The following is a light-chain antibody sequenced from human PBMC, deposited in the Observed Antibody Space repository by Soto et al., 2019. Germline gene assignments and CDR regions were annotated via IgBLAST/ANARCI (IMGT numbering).Light chain of an antibody. J-gene: IGKJ1*01. V-gene: IGKV1-5*01. CDR2: DGS. Sequence: DIQMTQSPSTLSASVGDRVTVTCRASQTIFSWLAWFQQKPGKAPKLLIYDGSTLESGVPSRFTGSGSGTEFTLTISSLQPDDFATYICQQYKSDFPTFGQGTK. CDR3: QQYKSDFPT. CDR1: QTIFSW.